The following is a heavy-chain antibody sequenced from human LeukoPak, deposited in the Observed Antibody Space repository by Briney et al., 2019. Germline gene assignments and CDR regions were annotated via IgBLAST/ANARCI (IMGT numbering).Heavy chain of an antibody. Sequence: GSLRLSCAASGFTFSDYYMSWIRQPPGKGLEWIGYIYYSGSTNYNPSLKSRVTISVDTSKNQFSLKLSSVTAADTAVYYCARNRGGSYKRYFDLWGRGTLVTVSS. CDR1: GFTFSDYY. J-gene: IGHJ2*01. D-gene: IGHD1-26*01. V-gene: IGHV4-59*01. CDR2: IYYSGST. CDR3: ARNRGGSYKRYFDL.